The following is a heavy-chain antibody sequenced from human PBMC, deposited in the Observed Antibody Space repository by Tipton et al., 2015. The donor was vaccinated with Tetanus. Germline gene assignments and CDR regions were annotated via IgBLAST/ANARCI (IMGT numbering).Heavy chain of an antibody. V-gene: IGHV5-51*01. Sequence: QLVQSGGEVKKPGESLKISCKGSGYIFNNYWIGWVRQKPGKGLEWVGIIYPGDSDTRYSPSFQGQVTISVDKSISTAYLQWSSLGSADASLFYCGGAHCFDGVCNFALGGRGARVPVAS. J-gene: IGHJ2*01. CDR1: GYIFNNYW. D-gene: IGHD2-21*01. CDR3: GGAHCFDGVCNFAL. CDR2: IYPGDSDT.